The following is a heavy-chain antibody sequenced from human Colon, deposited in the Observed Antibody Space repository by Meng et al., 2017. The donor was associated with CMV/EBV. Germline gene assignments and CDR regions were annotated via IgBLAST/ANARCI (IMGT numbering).Heavy chain of an antibody. J-gene: IGHJ4*02. D-gene: IGHD3-16*01. V-gene: IGHV1-18*01. CDR3: ARGMGGLGYYFDS. CDR2: IGAYNGDT. Sequence: QAELVQSGDEVKKLGASVKVACKTSGYTFSNYGITWVRQAPGQGLEWMGWIGAYNGDTNYEQKFQGRVTMTTDRSTSTAYMELRSLRSDDTAVYYCARGMGGLGYYFDSWGQGTLVTVSS. CDR1: GYTFSNYG.